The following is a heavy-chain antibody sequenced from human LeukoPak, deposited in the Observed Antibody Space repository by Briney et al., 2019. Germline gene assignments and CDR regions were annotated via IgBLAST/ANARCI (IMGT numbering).Heavy chain of an antibody. CDR1: GGSISSSSYY. Sequence: KPSETLSLTCTVSGGSISSSSYYWGWIRQPPGKGLEWIGCIYYSGSTYYNPSLKSRVTISVDTSKNQFSLKLSSVTAADTAVYYCARKAEDVVVPAAIGDYWGQGTLVTVS. J-gene: IGHJ4*02. CDR2: IYYSGST. D-gene: IGHD2-2*02. V-gene: IGHV4-39*01. CDR3: ARKAEDVVVPAAIGDY.